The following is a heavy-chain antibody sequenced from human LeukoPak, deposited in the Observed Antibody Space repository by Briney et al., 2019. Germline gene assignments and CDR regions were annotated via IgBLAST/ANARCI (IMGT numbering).Heavy chain of an antibody. CDR1: GFTFSRYL. V-gene: IGHV3-74*01. Sequence: GGSLRLSCAASGFTFSRYLMHWVRQAPGKGLVWVSRLHSDGYTTYYADSVEGRLTVSRDNAKNTLFLQMNSLRAEDTAVYYCVRVRRDGYSEFVYWGQGILVTVSS. CDR3: VRVRRDGYSEFVY. CDR2: LHSDGYTT. D-gene: IGHD5-24*01. J-gene: IGHJ4*02.